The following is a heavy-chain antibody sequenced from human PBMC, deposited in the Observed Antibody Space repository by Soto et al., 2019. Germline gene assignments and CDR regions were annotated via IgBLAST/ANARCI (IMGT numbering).Heavy chain of an antibody. CDR1: GFIFSSYW. Sequence: EVQLVESGGGLVQPGGSLRLSCEASGFIFSSYWMSWVRQAPGKGLEWVANIKQDGSEKYYVDSVKGRFTISRDTARSSLYLQMSSLRAEDTGVYYCARGPAYGATFDDWGQGTLVSVSS. CDR2: IKQDGSEK. D-gene: IGHD4-17*01. V-gene: IGHV3-7*03. J-gene: IGHJ4*02. CDR3: ARGPAYGATFDD.